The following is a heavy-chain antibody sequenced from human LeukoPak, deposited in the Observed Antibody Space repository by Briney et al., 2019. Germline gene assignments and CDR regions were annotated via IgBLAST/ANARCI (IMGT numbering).Heavy chain of an antibody. CDR3: AREYCTNSTCYGNVWFDP. Sequence: GESLKISCKGSGYTFINYWIGWVRQMPGKGLEWMGIIYPGDSDTRYSPSFQGLVTISADKSISTAYLQWSSLKASDTAIYYCAREYCTNSTCYGNVWFDPWGQGTLVTVSS. V-gene: IGHV5-51*01. CDR1: GYTFINYW. CDR2: IYPGDSDT. J-gene: IGHJ5*02. D-gene: IGHD2/OR15-2a*01.